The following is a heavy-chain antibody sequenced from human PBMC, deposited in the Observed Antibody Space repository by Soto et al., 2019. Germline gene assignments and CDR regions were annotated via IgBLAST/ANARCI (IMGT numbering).Heavy chain of an antibody. V-gene: IGHV3-23*01. J-gene: IGHJ4*02. CDR3: AKDLEGSSWFPLDY. D-gene: IGHD6-13*01. CDR1: GFTFSSYA. Sequence: EVQLLESGGGLVQPGGSLRLSCAASGFTFSSYAMSWVRQAPGKGLEWVSAISGSGGSTYYADSVKGRFTISRDNSKNPLYLQMNSLRAEDTAVYYCAKDLEGSSWFPLDYWGQGTLVTVSS. CDR2: ISGSGGST.